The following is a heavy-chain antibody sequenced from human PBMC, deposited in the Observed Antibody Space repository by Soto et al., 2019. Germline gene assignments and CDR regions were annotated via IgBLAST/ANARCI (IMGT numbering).Heavy chain of an antibody. CDR2: ISYDGGKK. Sequence: QVQLVESGGVVVQPGRSLRLSCAASGFTFSSYAMHWVRQAPGKGLEWVALISYDGGKKYHADSVKGRFTISRDNSQNTXXQTIDSLRAEDTALYCCARMVYVEARTGDYCGRAVLGQGTTVAVSS. J-gene: IGHJ6*02. CDR3: ARMVYVEARTGDYCGRAV. V-gene: IGHV3-30-3*01. D-gene: IGHD2-8*01. CDR1: GFTFSSYA.